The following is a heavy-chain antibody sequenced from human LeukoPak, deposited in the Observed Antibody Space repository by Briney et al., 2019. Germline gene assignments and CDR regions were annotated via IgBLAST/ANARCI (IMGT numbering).Heavy chain of an antibody. V-gene: IGHV3-30-3*01. CDR2: ISYDGSNK. D-gene: IGHD2-2*01. Sequence: GGSLRLSCAASGFTFSSYAMHWVRQAPGKGLEWVAVISYDGSNKYYADSVKGRFTISRDNSKNTLYLQMNSLRAKDTAVYYCAREWIVVVPTDAYYYYYGMDVWGQGTTVTVSS. CDR3: AREWIVVVPTDAYYYYYGMDV. J-gene: IGHJ6*02. CDR1: GFTFSSYA.